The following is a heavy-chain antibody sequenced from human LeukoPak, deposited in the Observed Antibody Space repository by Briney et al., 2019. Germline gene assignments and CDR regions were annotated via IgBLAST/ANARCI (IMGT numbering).Heavy chain of an antibody. Sequence: SETLSLTCAVYGGSFSGYYWSWIRQPPGKGLEWIGEINHSGSTNYNPSLKSRVTMSVDTSKNQFSLKLSSVTVADTAVYYCAEGAYLGYWGQGTLVTVSS. V-gene: IGHV4-34*01. D-gene: IGHD7-27*01. J-gene: IGHJ4*02. CDR3: AEGAYLGY. CDR2: INHSGST. CDR1: GGSFSGYY.